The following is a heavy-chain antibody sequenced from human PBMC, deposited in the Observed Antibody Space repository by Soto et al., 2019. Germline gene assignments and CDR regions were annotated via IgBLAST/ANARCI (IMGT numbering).Heavy chain of an antibody. CDR2: INHSGST. V-gene: IGHV4-34*01. Sequence: PSETLSLTCAVYGGSFIGYYWSWIRQPPGKGLEWIGEINHSGSTNYNPSLKSRVTISVDTSKNQFSLKLSSVTAADTAVYYCARVPEAAPPWEYWFDPWGQGTLVTVSS. J-gene: IGHJ5*02. CDR1: GGSFIGYY. CDR3: ARVPEAAPPWEYWFDP. D-gene: IGHD6-6*01.